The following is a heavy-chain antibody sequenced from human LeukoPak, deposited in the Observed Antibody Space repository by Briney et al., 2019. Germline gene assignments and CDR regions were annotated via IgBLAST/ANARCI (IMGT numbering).Heavy chain of an antibody. V-gene: IGHV3-53*01. CDR3: ARVIYSNYGYYYYYMDV. J-gene: IGHJ6*03. CDR1: GFTVSSNY. CDR2: IYSGGST. Sequence: GGSLRLSCAASGFTVSSNYMSWVRQAPGKGLEWVSVIYSGGSTYYADSVKGRFTISRDNSKNTLYLQMNSLRAEDTAVYYCARVIYSNYGYYYYYMDVWGKGTTVTVSS. D-gene: IGHD4-11*01.